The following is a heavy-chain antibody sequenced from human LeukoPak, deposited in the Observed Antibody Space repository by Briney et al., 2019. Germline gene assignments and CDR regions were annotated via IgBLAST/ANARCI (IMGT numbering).Heavy chain of an antibody. CDR3: AREGWFGELFPPTLDY. J-gene: IGHJ4*02. CDR1: GGTFSSYA. V-gene: IGHV1-69*06. Sequence: SVKVSCTASGGTFSSYAISWVRQAPGQGLEWMGGIIPNFGTANYAQKFQGRVTITADKSTSTAYMELSSLRSEDTAVYYCAREGWFGELFPPTLDYWGQGTLVTVSS. D-gene: IGHD3-10*01. CDR2: IIPNFGTA.